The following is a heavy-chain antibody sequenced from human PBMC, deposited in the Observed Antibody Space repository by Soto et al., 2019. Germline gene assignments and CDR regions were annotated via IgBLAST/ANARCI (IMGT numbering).Heavy chain of an antibody. D-gene: IGHD6-19*01. CDR3: SRQDGSD. CDR1: GASISSGY. V-gene: IGHV4-59*01. CDR2: IYNNGGT. J-gene: IGHJ4*02. Sequence: PSETLSLTCTVSGASISSGYWSWMRQPPGKGLEWIGYIYNNGGTNYNPSLKSRVTISMDTSKNQFSLKLSSVTAADTAVYYCSRQDGSDWGQGTLVTVSS.